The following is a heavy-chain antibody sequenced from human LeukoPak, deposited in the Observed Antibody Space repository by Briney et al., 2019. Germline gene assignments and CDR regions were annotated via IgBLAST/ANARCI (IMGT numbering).Heavy chain of an antibody. Sequence: PSETLSLTCTVSGVSISSYYWSWIRQPPGKGLEWIGYIYYSGSTNYNPSLKSRVTISVDTSKNHFSLKLSSVTAADTAVYYCARVSGGTYPDYWGQGTLVTVSP. V-gene: IGHV4-59*01. D-gene: IGHD1-26*01. CDR1: GVSISSYY. J-gene: IGHJ4*02. CDR2: IYYSGST. CDR3: ARVSGGTYPDY.